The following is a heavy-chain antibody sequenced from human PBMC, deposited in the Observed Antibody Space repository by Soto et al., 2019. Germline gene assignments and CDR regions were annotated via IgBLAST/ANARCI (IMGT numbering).Heavy chain of an antibody. J-gene: IGHJ6*02. D-gene: IGHD4-17*01. Sequence: GSLRLSCAASGFTFSSYGMHWVRQAPGKGLEWVAVISYDGSNKYYADSVKGRFTISRDNSKNTLYLQMNSLRAEDTAVYYCAKDPYGDSTPGYYYYGMDVWGQGTTVTVS. CDR2: ISYDGSNK. CDR1: GFTFSSYG. V-gene: IGHV3-30*18. CDR3: AKDPYGDSTPGYYYYGMDV.